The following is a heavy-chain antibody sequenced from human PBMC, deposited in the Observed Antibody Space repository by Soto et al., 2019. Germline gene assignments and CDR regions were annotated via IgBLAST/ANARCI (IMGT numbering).Heavy chain of an antibody. CDR2: IIPIFGTA. J-gene: IGHJ6*02. CDR1: GGTFSSYA. D-gene: IGHD3-16*02. Sequence: SVKVSCKASGGTFSSYAISWVRQAPGRGLEWMGGIIPIFGTANYAQKFQGRVTITADESTSTAYMELSSLRSEDTAVYYCARASYDYVWGSSRYYYYYYGMDVWG. V-gene: IGHV1-69*13. CDR3: ARASYDYVWGSSRYYYYYYGMDV.